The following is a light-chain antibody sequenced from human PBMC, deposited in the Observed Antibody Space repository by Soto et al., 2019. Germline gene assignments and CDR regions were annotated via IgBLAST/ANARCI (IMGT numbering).Light chain of an antibody. CDR2: GAS. CDR1: QSITNSY. J-gene: IGKJ3*01. V-gene: IGKV3-20*01. CDR3: QQYGSSRFT. Sequence: EIVLTQSPGTLSLSPGERATLSCRASQSITNSYLAWYQQKPGQAPRLLVYGASSRATGIPVRFSGSGSGTDFTLTISRLEPEDFAVYYCQQYGSSRFTFGPGTKVDVK.